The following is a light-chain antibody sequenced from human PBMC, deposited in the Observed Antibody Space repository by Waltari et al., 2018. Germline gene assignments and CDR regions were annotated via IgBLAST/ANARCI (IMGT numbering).Light chain of an antibody. J-gene: IGLJ2*01. CDR1: SSDVGGYNY. Sequence: ALTQPASVSGSPGQSTTIPCSGRSSDVGGYNYVEWYLQYPGQAPKLIIYDVSQRPSEISDRFSGSKSGSMASLTISGLQAEDEADDYCSSYTSSNTVVFGGGTKVTVL. CDR3: SSYTSSNTVV. CDR2: DVS. V-gene: IGLV2-14*03.